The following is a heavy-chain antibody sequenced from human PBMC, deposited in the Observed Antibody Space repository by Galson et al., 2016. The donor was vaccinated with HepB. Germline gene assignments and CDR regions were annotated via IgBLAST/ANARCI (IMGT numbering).Heavy chain of an antibody. CDR1: GFTFSSHG. V-gene: IGHV3-33*01. CDR2: IYYDGSKK. J-gene: IGHJ6*04. Sequence: SLRLSCAASGFTFSSHGMNWVRQAPGKGLEWVAGIYYDGSKKFYADSVKGRFTISRDDSKSTVYLQMNSLRGEDTAVYYCARDISYYSLDVWGKETTVSVSS. CDR3: ARDISYYSLDV.